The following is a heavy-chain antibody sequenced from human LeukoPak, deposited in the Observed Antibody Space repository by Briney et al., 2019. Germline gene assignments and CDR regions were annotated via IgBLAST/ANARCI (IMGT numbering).Heavy chain of an antibody. CDR3: ARDGSGDYGDFLDAFDI. Sequence: PGRSLRLSCAAPGFTFSSYAMHWVRQAPGKGLEWVAVISYDGSNKYYADSVKGRFTISRDNSKSTLYLQMNSLRAEDTAVYYCARDGSGDYGDFLDAFDIWGQGTMVTVSS. D-gene: IGHD4-17*01. CDR2: ISYDGSNK. V-gene: IGHV3-30-3*01. CDR1: GFTFSSYA. J-gene: IGHJ3*02.